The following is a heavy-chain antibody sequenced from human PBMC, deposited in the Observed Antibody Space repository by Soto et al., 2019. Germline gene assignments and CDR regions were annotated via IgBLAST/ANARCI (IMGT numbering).Heavy chain of an antibody. V-gene: IGHV4-39*02. D-gene: IGHD6-13*01. J-gene: IGHJ4*02. Sequence: ASETLSLTCTVSGGSISSSSYYWGWIRQPPGKGLEWIGSIYYSGSTYYNPSLKSRVTISVDTSKNQFSLKLSSVTAADTAVYYCAREAVWSEEEGYSSSWYYFDYWGQGTLVTVSS. CDR1: GGSISSSSYY. CDR2: IYYSGST. CDR3: AREAVWSEEEGYSSSWYYFDY.